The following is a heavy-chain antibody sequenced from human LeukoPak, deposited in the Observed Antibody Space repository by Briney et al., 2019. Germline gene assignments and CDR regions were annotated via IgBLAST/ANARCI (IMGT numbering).Heavy chain of an antibody. CDR2: INHSGST. CDR1: GGSFSGYY. J-gene: IGHJ6*02. D-gene: IGHD2-2*01. V-gene: IGHV4-34*01. CDR3: ARIKDIVVVPAQYYYGMDV. Sequence: SETLSLTCAVYGGSFSGYYWSWIRQPPGKGLEWIGEINHSGSTNYNPSLKSRVTISVDTSKNQFSLKLSSVTAADTAAYYCARIKDIVVVPAQYYYGMDVWGQGTTVTVSS.